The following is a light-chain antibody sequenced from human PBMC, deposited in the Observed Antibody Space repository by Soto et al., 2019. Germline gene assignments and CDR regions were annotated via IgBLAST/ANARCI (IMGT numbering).Light chain of an antibody. CDR2: GAS. CDR3: QQYFSSPWA. J-gene: IGKJ1*01. CDR1: QSVSSNY. V-gene: IGKV3-20*01. Sequence: EIVLTQSPGTLSLSPGERATLFCRASQSVSSNYLAWYQQKPGQAPRLLIYGASSRLTGIPDRISGSGSGTDFTLTISRLEPEDFEVYYCQQYFSSPWALAQGTNVDIK.